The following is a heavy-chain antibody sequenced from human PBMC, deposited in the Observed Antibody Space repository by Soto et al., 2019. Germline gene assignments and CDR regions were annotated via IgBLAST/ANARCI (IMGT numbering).Heavy chain of an antibody. CDR3: AREDPWSANADDMDV. CDR1: GFTFSSYS. D-gene: IGHD3-3*01. CDR2: ISSSSGTI. Sequence: PGGSLRLSCVASGFTFSSYSLNWVRQAPGKGLEWVSYISSSSGTIYYADSVKGRFTISRDNAENSLYLQMNSLRDDDTAVYYCAREDPWSANADDMDVWGQGTTVTVSS. J-gene: IGHJ6*02. V-gene: IGHV3-48*02.